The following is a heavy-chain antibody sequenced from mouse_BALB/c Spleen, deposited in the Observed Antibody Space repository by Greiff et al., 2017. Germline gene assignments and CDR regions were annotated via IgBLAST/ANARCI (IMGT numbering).Heavy chain of an antibody. CDR1: GYTFTSYW. CDR3: ARGGYDYGFAY. J-gene: IGHJ3*01. Sequence: VQLQQPGAELVKPGAPVKLSCKASGYTFTSYWMNWVKQRPGRGLEWIGRIDPSDSETHYNQKFKDKATLTVDKSSSTAYMQLSSLTSEDSAVYYCARGGYDYGFAYWGQGTLVTVSA. CDR2: IDPSDSET. V-gene: IGHV1-69*02. D-gene: IGHD2-4*01.